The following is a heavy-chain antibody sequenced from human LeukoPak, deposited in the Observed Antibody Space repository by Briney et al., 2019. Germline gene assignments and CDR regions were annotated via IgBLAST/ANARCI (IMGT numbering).Heavy chain of an antibody. CDR3: AKLARYSSSWYCGY. CDR2: ISGSGGST. V-gene: IGHV3-23*01. Sequence: GGPLRLSCAASGFTFSSYAMSWVRQAPGKGLEWVSAISGSGGSTYYADSVKGRFTISRDNSKNTLYLQMNSLRAEDTAVYYCAKLARYSSSWYCGYWGQGTLVTVSS. CDR1: GFTFSSYA. J-gene: IGHJ4*02. D-gene: IGHD6-13*01.